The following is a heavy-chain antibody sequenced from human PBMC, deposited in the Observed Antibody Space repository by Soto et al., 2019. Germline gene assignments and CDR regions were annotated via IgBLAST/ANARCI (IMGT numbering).Heavy chain of an antibody. J-gene: IGHJ3*02. CDR1: GFTFSDYY. CDR3: ARDLGSGSYTVHVAFDI. Sequence: PGGSLRLSCAASGFTFSDYYMSWIRQAPGKGLEWVSYISSSGSTIYYADSVKGRFTISRDNAKNSLYLQMNSLRAEDTAVYYCARDLGSGSYTVHVAFDIWGQGTMVTVSS. CDR2: ISSSGSTI. D-gene: IGHD1-26*01. V-gene: IGHV3-11*01.